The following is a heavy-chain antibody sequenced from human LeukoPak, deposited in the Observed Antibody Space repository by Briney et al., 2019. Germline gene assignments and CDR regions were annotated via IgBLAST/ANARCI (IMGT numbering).Heavy chain of an antibody. CDR3: ARVWGHGTLDAFDI. CDR1: GYTFTGYY. CDR2: INPNSGGT. J-gene: IGHJ3*02. D-gene: IGHD1-14*01. Sequence: ASVKVSCKASGYTFTGYYMHWVRQAPGQGLEWMGWINPNSGGTNYAQKFQGKVTMTRDTSISTAYMELSRLRSDDTAVYYCARVWGHGTLDAFDIWGQGTMVTVSS. V-gene: IGHV1-2*02.